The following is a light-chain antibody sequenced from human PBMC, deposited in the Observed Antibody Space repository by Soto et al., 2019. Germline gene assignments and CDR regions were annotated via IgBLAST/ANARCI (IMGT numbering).Light chain of an antibody. CDR2: DAS. Sequence: EVVLTQSPATLSLSQGERATFPCGPREVFTNSLAWSQQKPGQAPRPLIYDASNRAPGIPARFSGSGSGTDFTLTISSLEPEDFAVYFCQQRSNWPPHTFGQGTKLQIK. J-gene: IGKJ2*01. V-gene: IGKV3-11*01. CDR1: EVFTNS. CDR3: QQRSNWPPHT.